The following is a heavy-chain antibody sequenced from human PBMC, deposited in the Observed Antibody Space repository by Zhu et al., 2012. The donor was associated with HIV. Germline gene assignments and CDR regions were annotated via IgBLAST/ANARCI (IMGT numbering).Heavy chain of an antibody. V-gene: IGHV3-23*01. Sequence: EVQLLESGGGLVQPGGSLRLSCAASGFTFSSYAMSWVRQASGKGLEWVSAISGSGGSTYYADSVKGRFTISRDNSKNTLYLQMNSLRAEDTAVYYCALLREGATDDAFDIWGQGDNGSPSLQ. CDR2: ISGSGGST. CDR3: ALLREGATDDAFDI. J-gene: IGHJ3*02. CDR1: GFTFSSYA. D-gene: IGHD1-26*01.